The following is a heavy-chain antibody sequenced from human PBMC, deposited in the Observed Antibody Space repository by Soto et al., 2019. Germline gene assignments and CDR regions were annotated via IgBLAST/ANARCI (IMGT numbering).Heavy chain of an antibody. Sequence: GSLRLSCAASGFTFSSYAMSWVRQAPGKGLEWVSAISGSGGSTYYADSVKGRFTISRDNSKNTLYLQMNSLRAEDTAVYYCAKGPRFWTAPDYWGQGTLVTVSS. CDR1: GFTFSSYA. CDR2: ISGSGGST. J-gene: IGHJ4*02. V-gene: IGHV3-23*01. D-gene: IGHD3-3*01. CDR3: AKGPRFWTAPDY.